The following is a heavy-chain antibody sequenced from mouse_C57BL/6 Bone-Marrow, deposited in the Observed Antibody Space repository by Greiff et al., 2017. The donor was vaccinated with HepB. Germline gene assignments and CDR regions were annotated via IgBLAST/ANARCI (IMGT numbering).Heavy chain of an antibody. CDR3: ARRTHYYGSSYDYAMDY. CDR1: GFTFSSYG. CDR2: ISSGGSYT. Sequence: EVKLVESGGDLVKPGGSLKLSCAASGFTFSSYGMSWVRQTPDKRLEWVATISSGGSYTYYPDSVKGRFTISRDNAKNTLYLQMSSLKSEDTAMYYCARRTHYYGSSYDYAMDYWGQGTSVTVSS. D-gene: IGHD1-1*01. V-gene: IGHV5-6*02. J-gene: IGHJ4*01.